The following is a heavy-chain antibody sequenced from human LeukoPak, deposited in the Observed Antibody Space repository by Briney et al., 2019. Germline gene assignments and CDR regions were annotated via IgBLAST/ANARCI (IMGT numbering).Heavy chain of an antibody. D-gene: IGHD4-17*01. Sequence: SETLSLTCTVSGYSIRSGFYWGWIRQPPGKGLEWIGNIYHSGITYYTPSLKSRVTISVDTSKNQFYLNLSSVTAADTAVYYCARDADGDYRGEVDYWGQGTLVTVSS. J-gene: IGHJ4*02. V-gene: IGHV4-38-2*02. CDR1: GYSIRSGFY. CDR2: IYHSGIT. CDR3: ARDADGDYRGEVDY.